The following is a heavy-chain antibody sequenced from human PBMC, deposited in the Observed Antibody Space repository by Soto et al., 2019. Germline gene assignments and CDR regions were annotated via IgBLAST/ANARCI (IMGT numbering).Heavy chain of an antibody. CDR1: GGSFSGYS. J-gene: IGHJ4*02. D-gene: IGHD5-18*01. V-gene: IGHV4-34*01. Sequence: SETLSLTCAVSGGSFSGYSWTWIRQPPGKGLEWIGEINHSGSTNYNPSLKSRVTISVDTSKNQFSLKLSSVTAADTAVYYCARRYGSCFDFWAQRTLVTVSS. CDR3: ARRYGSCFDF. CDR2: INHSGST.